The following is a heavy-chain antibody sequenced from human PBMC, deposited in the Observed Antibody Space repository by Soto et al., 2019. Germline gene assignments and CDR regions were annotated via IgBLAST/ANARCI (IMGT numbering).Heavy chain of an antibody. CDR1: GYTFTSYY. CDR2: INPSGGST. D-gene: IGHD3-22*01. V-gene: IGHV1-46*01. Sequence: ASVKVSCKASGYTFTSYYMHWVRQAPGQGLEWMGIINPSGGSTSYALKFQGRVTMTRDTSTSTVYMELSSLGSEDTAVYYCARDYYDSSGYYIPFDYWGQGTLVTVSS. J-gene: IGHJ4*02. CDR3: ARDYYDSSGYYIPFDY.